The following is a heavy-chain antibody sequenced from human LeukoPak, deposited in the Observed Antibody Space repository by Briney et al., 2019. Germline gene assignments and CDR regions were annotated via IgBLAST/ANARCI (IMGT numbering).Heavy chain of an antibody. CDR2: INHSGST. D-gene: IGHD5-12*01. Sequence: SETLSLTCAVYGGSFSGYYWSWIRQPPGKGLEWIGEINHSGSTNYNPSLKSRVTISVDTSKNQFSLKLSSVTAADTAVYYCARAPARRSGHGLRWGQGTLVTVSS. CDR1: GGSFSGYY. V-gene: IGHV4-34*01. CDR3: ARAPARRSGHGLR. J-gene: IGHJ4*02.